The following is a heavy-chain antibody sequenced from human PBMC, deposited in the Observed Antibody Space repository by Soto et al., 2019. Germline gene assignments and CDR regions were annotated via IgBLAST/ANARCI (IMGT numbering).Heavy chain of an antibody. CDR1: GTSVSNYY. CDR2: IYTSGST. CDR3: ARGGIQLSYAFDY. J-gene: IGHJ4*02. Sequence: PSETLSLTCSVSGTSVSNYYWSWIRQPAGKGLEHIGRIYTSGSTSYNPSLKSRVTMSMDTSQTQIYLNLTSVTAADTAVYYCARGGIQLSYAFDYWGQGALVTSPQ. D-gene: IGHD5-18*01. V-gene: IGHV4-4*07.